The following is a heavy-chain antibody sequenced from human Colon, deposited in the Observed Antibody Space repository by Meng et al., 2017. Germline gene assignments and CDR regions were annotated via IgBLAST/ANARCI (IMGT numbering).Heavy chain of an antibody. CDR2: INTNTQEP. D-gene: IGHD3-22*01. CDR1: GYSFTTFG. V-gene: IGHV7-4-1*02. J-gene: IGHJ4*02. Sequence: QVQRVQAGAEVKKPGDSVKVSSKASGYSFTTFGINWVRQAPGQGLEWLGWINTNTQEPTYAQGFTGRYAFSLDTSVSTAYLQISSLESEDTAVYYCARKASGYSYSTNWGQGTLVTVSS. CDR3: ARKASGYSYSTN.